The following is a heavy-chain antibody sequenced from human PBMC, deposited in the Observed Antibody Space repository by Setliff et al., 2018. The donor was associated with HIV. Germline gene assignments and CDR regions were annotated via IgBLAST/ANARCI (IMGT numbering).Heavy chain of an antibody. CDR3: ARVPLSGWPYFDY. D-gene: IGHD6-19*01. V-gene: IGHV1-8*02. Sequence: ASVKVSCKASGYTFTSYDINWVRQATGQGLEWMGWMNPNSGNTGYAQKLQGRVTMTTDTSTSTAYMELRSLRSDDTAVYYCARVPLSGWPYFDYWGQGTLVTVSS. J-gene: IGHJ4*02. CDR2: MNPNSGNT. CDR1: GYTFTSYD.